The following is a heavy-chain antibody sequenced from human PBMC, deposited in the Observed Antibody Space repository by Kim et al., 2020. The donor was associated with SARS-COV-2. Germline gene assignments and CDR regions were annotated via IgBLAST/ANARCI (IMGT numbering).Heavy chain of an antibody. D-gene: IGHD6-13*01. J-gene: IGHJ4*02. CDR3: ARDAGYSSSWPKGYFDY. V-gene: IGHV4-31*02. Sequence: HKSRVTIPVDTSKDQFSLKLSSVTAADTAVYYCARDAGYSSSWPKGYFDYWGQGTLVTVSS.